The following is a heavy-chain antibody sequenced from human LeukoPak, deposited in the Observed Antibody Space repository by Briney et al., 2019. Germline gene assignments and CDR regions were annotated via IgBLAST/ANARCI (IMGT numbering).Heavy chain of an antibody. Sequence: GTLSLSCEASGFTLSSYASRWVRQAPGKRQEWVSAISGSGGSTYYADSVKGRFTISRDNSKNTLYLQMNSLRAEDTAVYYCAKDPLVPAAVDWFDPWGQGTLVTVSS. V-gene: IGHV3-23*01. J-gene: IGHJ5*02. CDR2: ISGSGGST. CDR3: AKDPLVPAAVDWFDP. CDR1: GFTLSSYA. D-gene: IGHD6-13*01.